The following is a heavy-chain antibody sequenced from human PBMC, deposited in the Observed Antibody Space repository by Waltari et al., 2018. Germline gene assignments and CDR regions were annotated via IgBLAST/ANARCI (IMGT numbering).Heavy chain of an antibody. CDR1: GGSCSGYY. D-gene: IGHD3-10*01. J-gene: IGHJ6*03. V-gene: IGHV4-34*01. CDR2: INHSGST. Sequence: QVQLQQWGAGLLKPSETLSLTCAVYGGSCSGYYWSWIRQPPGKGLEWIGEINHSGSTNYIPSLKSRVTISVDTSKNQFSPKLGSVTAADTAVYYCARAQGSGSYYYYYYMDVWGKGTTVTISS. CDR3: ARAQGSGSYYYYYYMDV.